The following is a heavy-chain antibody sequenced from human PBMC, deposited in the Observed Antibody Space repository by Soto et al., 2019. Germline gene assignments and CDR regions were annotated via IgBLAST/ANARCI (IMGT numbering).Heavy chain of an antibody. CDR2: IIPIFGTA. D-gene: IGHD3-22*01. J-gene: IGHJ1*01. Sequence: GASVKVSCKASGGTFSSYAISWVRQAPGQGLEWMGGIIPIFGTANYAQKFQGRVTITADESTSTAYMELSSLRSEDTAVYYCARVYDGSGYYLQYFQHWGQGTLVTVSS. CDR1: GGTFSSYA. CDR3: ARVYDGSGYYLQYFQH. V-gene: IGHV1-69*13.